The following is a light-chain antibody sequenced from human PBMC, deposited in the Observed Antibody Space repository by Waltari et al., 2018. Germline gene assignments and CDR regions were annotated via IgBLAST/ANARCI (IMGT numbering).Light chain of an antibody. CDR3: HHSDSLPYS. V-gene: IGKV6-21*01. CDR1: HSIGGR. CDR2: YVS. J-gene: IGKJ2*03. Sequence: EIVLTQSPEFQSVTLKEKVTITCRASHSIGGRLHWYQQKPDQSPKILIIYVSQSLSGVPSGCRCSVSGTDFSLTIDGLEAEEAATYYCHHSDSLPYSFVQGTKLEIK.